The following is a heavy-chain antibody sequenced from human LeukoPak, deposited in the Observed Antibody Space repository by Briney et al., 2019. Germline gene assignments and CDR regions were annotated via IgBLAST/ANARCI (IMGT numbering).Heavy chain of an antibody. CDR3: ARDKVGGSMAGSTSDS. D-gene: IGHD3-10*01. CDR1: GFTVMSYW. CDR2: IKQDGREK. Sequence: GGSLRLAGAASGFTVMSYWMGCGRQAPGKWLGWVANIKQDGREKYYVDSVEGRFTISRANAKNSLFLQMNSLRGADTDVSYCARDKVGGSMAGSTSDSWGQGTLVTVSS. V-gene: IGHV3-7*01. J-gene: IGHJ4*02.